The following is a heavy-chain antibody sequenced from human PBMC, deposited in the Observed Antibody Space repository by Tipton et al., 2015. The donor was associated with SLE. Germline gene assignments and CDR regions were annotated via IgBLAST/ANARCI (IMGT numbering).Heavy chain of an antibody. Sequence: TLSLTCTVSGGSVSSSSKYLAWIRQPPGKGLEWIGSIYYTGTTTYYNSFLKSRVTMSVDTSKNQFSLKLSFATAADTAFYYCARQISDCSSSSCYYWFDPWGLGTLVTVSS. D-gene: IGHD2-2*01. CDR2: IYYTGTTT. CDR1: GGSVSSSSKY. V-gene: IGHV4-39*01. CDR3: ARQISDCSSSSCYYWFDP. J-gene: IGHJ5*02.